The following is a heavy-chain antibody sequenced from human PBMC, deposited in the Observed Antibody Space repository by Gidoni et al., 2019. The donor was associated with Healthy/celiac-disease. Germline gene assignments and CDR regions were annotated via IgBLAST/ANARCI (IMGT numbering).Heavy chain of an antibody. CDR2: ISYDGSNK. J-gene: IGHJ4*02. CDR1: GFTFSSYA. D-gene: IGHD6-6*01. Sequence: QVQLVESGGGVVQPGWSLRLSCAASGFTFSSYAMHWVRQAPGKGLEWVAVISYDGSNKYYADSVKGRFTISRDNSKNTLYLQMNSLRAEDTAVYYCARDFLVSYYFDYWGQGTLVTVSS. CDR3: ARDFLVSYYFDY. V-gene: IGHV3-30*04.